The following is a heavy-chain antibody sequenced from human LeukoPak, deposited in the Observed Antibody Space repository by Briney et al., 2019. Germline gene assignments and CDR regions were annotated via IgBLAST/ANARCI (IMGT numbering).Heavy chain of an antibody. Sequence: ASVKVSCKASGYTFTSYDINWVRQATGQGLEWMGWMNPNSGNTGYAQKFQGRVTMTRDTSISTAYMELSRLISDDTAVYYCARDQDGVLTGYSYWGQGTLVTVSS. CDR1: GYTFTSYD. CDR2: MNPNSGNT. V-gene: IGHV1-8*01. D-gene: IGHD3-9*01. CDR3: ARDQDGVLTGYSY. J-gene: IGHJ4*02.